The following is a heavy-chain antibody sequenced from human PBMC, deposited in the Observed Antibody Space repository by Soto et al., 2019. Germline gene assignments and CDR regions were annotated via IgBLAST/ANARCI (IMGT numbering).Heavy chain of an antibody. V-gene: IGHV3-23*01. CDR1: EFTFSTYA. J-gene: IGHJ4*02. CDR2: ISGNGDTT. Sequence: EVQLLESGGGLVQPGGSLRLSCAASEFTFSTYAISWVRQAPGKGLEWVSAISGNGDTTYYADSVKGRFTISRDTSKNTLFLQMNSLRAEDTALYYCAKSYSSNWYDYFDYWGQGTLVTVSS. D-gene: IGHD6-13*01. CDR3: AKSYSSNWYDYFDY.